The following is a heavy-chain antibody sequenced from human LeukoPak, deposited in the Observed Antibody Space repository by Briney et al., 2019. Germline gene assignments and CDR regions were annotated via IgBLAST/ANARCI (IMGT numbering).Heavy chain of an antibody. V-gene: IGHV3-23*01. CDR1: GFTFSSYA. D-gene: IGHD7-27*01. CDR3: AKDPPWGDGPYYYNGMDV. CDR2: ISGSGGST. Sequence: GGSLRLSCAASGFTFSSYAMSWVRQAPGKGLEWVSAISGSGGSTYYADSVKGRFTISRDNSKNTLYLQMNSLRAEDTAVYYCAKDPPWGDGPYYYNGMDVWGQGTTVTVSS. J-gene: IGHJ6*02.